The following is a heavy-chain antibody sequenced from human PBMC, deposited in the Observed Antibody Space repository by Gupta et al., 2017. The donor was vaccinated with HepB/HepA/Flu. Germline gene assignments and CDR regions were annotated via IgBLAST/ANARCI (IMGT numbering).Heavy chain of an antibody. CDR3: AKALVVEPAANSYGYRQFYYASGSDPDLSAFDI. V-gene: IGHV4-34*01. CDR1: GGSFSGFY. CDR2: INHSGST. Sequence: QVQLQQWGAGLLKPSETLSLTCAVNGGSFSGFYWSWIRQPPGKGLEWIGEINHSGSTNYSPSLKSRVIISVDMSKKQFSLKLSYVTAADTAMYYCAKALVVEPAANSYGYRQFYYASGSDPDLSAFDIWGQGTMVTVSP. J-gene: IGHJ3*02. D-gene: IGHD3-10*01.